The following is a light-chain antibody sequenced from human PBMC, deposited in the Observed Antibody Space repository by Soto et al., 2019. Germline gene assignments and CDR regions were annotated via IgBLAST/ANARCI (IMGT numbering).Light chain of an antibody. CDR1: SSDVGGYNY. CDR2: DVS. CDR3: CSYAGSYTGV. J-gene: IGLJ3*02. Sequence: QSALTQPRSVSGSPGQSVTISCTGTSSDVGGYNYVSWYQQHPGKAPKLMIYDVSKRPSGVPDRFSGSKSDNTASLTISGLQAEDEADYYCCSYAGSYTGVFGEGTKLTVL. V-gene: IGLV2-11*01.